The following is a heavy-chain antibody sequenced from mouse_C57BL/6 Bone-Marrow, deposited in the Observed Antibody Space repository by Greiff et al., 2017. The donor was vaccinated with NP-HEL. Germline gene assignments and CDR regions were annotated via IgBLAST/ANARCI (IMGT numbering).Heavy chain of an antibody. CDR1: GFPITSGYY. CDR2: ITHSGET. D-gene: IGHD3-2*02. CDR3: AGDGSGYGDFDY. V-gene: IGHV12-3*01. Sequence: VQVVESGPGLVKPSQSLFLTCSITGFPITSGYYWILNRQPPGKPLEWMGYITHSGETFYNPSLQSPTSITRETSKNKFFLQLNSVTTEDTAMYYCAGDGSGYGDFDYWGQGTTLTVSS. J-gene: IGHJ2*01.